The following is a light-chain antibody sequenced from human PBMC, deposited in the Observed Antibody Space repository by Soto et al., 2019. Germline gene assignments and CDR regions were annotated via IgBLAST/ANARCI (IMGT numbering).Light chain of an antibody. V-gene: IGLV2-11*01. CDR3: CSHAGSYTFV. J-gene: IGLJ1*01. Sequence: QSALPQPRSVSGSPGQSVTISCTGTSSDVGGYKYVSWYQQHPGKAPKLMIYDVSKRPSGVPDRFSASKSGNTAFLTISGLQSDDEADYYCCSHAGSYTFVFGTGTKLTVL. CDR2: DVS. CDR1: SSDVGGYKY.